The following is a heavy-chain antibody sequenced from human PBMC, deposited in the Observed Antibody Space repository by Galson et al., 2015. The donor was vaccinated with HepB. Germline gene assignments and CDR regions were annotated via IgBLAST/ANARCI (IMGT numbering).Heavy chain of an antibody. CDR3: ARSYYSSSGSYYNNWYFDL. Sequence: SVKVSYKASGDTFSSYTINWVRRAPGQGLEWMGKIFPFLAIANYAQKFQGRVTITADKSTSTAYMELSSLRSEDTAVYYCARSYYSSSGSYYNNWYFDLWGRGTLVTVSS. CDR1: GDTFSSYT. D-gene: IGHD3-10*01. V-gene: IGHV1-69*02. J-gene: IGHJ2*01. CDR2: IFPFLAIA.